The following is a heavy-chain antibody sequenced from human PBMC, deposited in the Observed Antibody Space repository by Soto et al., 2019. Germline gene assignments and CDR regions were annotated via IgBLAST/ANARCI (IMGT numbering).Heavy chain of an antibody. CDR2: ISGSGGST. D-gene: IGHD2-2*01. J-gene: IGHJ4*02. Sequence: PGGSLRLSCAASGFTFSNYWMHWVRQAPGKGLEWVSAISGSGGSTYYADSVKGRFTISRDNSKNTLYLQMNSLRAEDTAVYYCAKGSSLRYFDYWGQGTLVTVSS. CDR1: GFTFSNYW. CDR3: AKGSSLRYFDY. V-gene: IGHV3-23*01.